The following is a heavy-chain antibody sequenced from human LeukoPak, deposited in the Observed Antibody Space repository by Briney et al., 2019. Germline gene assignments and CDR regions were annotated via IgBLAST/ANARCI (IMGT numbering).Heavy chain of an antibody. CDR3: ARLELMVRGVPYFDY. J-gene: IGHJ4*02. CDR2: INHSGST. D-gene: IGHD3-10*01. V-gene: IGHV4-34*01. Sequence: SETLSLTCAVYGGPLSGYYWSWIRQPPGKGLEWIGEINHSGSTNYNPSLKSRVTISVDTSKNQFSLKLSSVTAADTAVYYCARLELMVRGVPYFDYWGQGTLVTVSS. CDR1: GGPLSGYY.